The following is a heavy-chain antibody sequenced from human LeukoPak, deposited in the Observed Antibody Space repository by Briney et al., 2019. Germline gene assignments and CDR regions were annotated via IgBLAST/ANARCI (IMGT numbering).Heavy chain of an antibody. V-gene: IGHV4-4*07. CDR3: ARGGKATVVAM. CDR2: IYSSGST. Sequence: SETLSLTCTVSGGSINSYYWSWLRQPAGKGLEWIGRIYSSGSTNYNPSLKSRDSMSVDTSKNQFYLKLTSVTAADTAVYYCARGGKATVVAMWGQGILVTVSS. CDR1: GGSINSYY. J-gene: IGHJ4*02. D-gene: IGHD4-23*01.